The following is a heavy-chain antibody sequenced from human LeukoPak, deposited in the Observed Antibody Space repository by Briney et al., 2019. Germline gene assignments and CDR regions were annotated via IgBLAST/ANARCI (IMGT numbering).Heavy chain of an antibody. CDR3: ARDLGYSYGYPLDY. CDR2: ISSSSSYI. CDR1: GFTFSSYE. V-gene: IGHV3-21*01. Sequence: GGSLRLSCADSGFTFSSYEMNWVRQAPGKGLEWVSFISSSSSYIYYADSVKGRFTISRDNAKNSLYLQMNSLRAEDTAVYYCARDLGYSYGYPLDYWGQGTLVTVSS. J-gene: IGHJ4*02. D-gene: IGHD5-18*01.